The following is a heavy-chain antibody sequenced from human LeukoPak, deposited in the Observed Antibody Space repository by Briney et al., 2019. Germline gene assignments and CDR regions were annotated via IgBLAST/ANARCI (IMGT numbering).Heavy chain of an antibody. CDR1: GFTFSSYA. D-gene: IGHD1-26*01. CDR3: VRGSPNSGSQYGY. J-gene: IGHJ4*02. CDR2: IWHDGSKT. V-gene: IGHV3-33*08. Sequence: GRSLRLSCAASGFTFSSYAMHWVRQAPGKGLDWVAVIWHDGSKTYYADSVKGRFTISRDNSKNTLYLQMNSLRAEDTAVFYCVRGSPNSGSQYGYWGQGTLVTVSS.